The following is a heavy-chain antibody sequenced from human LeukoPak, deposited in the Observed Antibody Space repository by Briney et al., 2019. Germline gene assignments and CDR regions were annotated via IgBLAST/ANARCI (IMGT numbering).Heavy chain of an antibody. CDR1: GGSISGYY. J-gene: IGHJ3*02. CDR2: IYYSGST. D-gene: IGHD1-26*01. V-gene: IGHV4-59*01. CDR3: ARYIVSYPHDAFDI. Sequence: SETLSLTCTVSGGSISGYYWSWIRQPPGKGLEWIGYIYYSGSTSYNPSLKSRVTISVDTSKKQFSLKLSSVTAADTAFYYCARYIVSYPHDAFDIWGQGTMVTVSS.